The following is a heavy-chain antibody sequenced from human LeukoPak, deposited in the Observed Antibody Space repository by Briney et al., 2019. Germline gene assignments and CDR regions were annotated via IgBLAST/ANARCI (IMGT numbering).Heavy chain of an antibody. D-gene: IGHD2-21*02. CDR2: IYYSGST. V-gene: IGHV4-59*01. J-gene: IGHJ3*02. CDR1: GESISGFY. CDR3: ARDGGGVVTRFNAFDI. Sequence: SETLSLTCTVSGESISGFYWTWIRQPPGKGLEWIGYIYYSGSTNYNPSLKSRVTISVDTSKNQFSLKLSSVTAADTAVYYCARDGGGVVTRFNAFDIWGQGTMVTVSS.